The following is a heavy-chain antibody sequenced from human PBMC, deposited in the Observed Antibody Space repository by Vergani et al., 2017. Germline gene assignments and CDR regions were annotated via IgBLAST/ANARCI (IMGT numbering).Heavy chain of an antibody. D-gene: IGHD6-19*01. CDR2: IKQDGSEK. Sequence: EVQLVESGGGLVQPGGSLRLSCAASGFTFSSYWMSWVRQAPGKGLEWLANIKQDGSEKYYVDSVKGRFTISRDNAKNSLYLQMNSLRAEDTAVYYCARYRQQWLEPVLDYWGQGTLVTVSS. CDR3: ARYRQQWLEPVLDY. CDR1: GFTFSSYW. J-gene: IGHJ4*02. V-gene: IGHV3-7*01.